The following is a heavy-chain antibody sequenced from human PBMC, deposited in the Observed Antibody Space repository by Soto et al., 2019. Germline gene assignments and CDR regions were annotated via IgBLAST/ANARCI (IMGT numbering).Heavy chain of an antibody. J-gene: IGHJ3*02. Sequence: QVLLQESGPRLVKASGTLSLTCALSGGSVSSKKWWTWVRQTPGKGLEWIGEIFSKGDTNYNPFLKSRVTISIDKPRNQVSLTLTSVTAADTAVYYCASYVLTGGYGAFEIWGQGIVVTVSS. CDR1: GGSVSSKKW. D-gene: IGHD2-15*01. CDR3: ASYVLTGGYGAFEI. V-gene: IGHV4-4*02. CDR2: IFSKGDT.